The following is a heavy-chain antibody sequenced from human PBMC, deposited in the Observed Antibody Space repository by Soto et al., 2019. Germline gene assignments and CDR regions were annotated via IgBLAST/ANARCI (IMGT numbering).Heavy chain of an antibody. J-gene: IGHJ6*02. V-gene: IGHV1-58*01. D-gene: IGHD3-3*01. CDR1: GFTFTSSA. CDR2: IVVGSGNT. CDR3: AADNYDFWSGSYYYYYGMDV. Sequence: VSCKASGFTFTSSAVQWVRQARGQRLEWIGWIVVGSGNTNYAQKFQERVTITRDMSTSTAYMELSSLRSEDTAVYYCAADNYDFWSGSYYYYYGMDVWGQGTTVTVSS.